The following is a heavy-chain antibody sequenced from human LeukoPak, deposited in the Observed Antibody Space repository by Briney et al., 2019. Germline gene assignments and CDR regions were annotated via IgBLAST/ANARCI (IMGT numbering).Heavy chain of an antibody. CDR1: GGSISSHY. CDR3: ARGIREEGWFDP. J-gene: IGHJ5*02. CDR2: IYYSGST. D-gene: IGHD5-24*01. V-gene: IGHV4-59*11. Sequence: SETLSLTCTVSGGSISSHYWSWIRQPPGKGLEWIGYIYYSGSTNYNPSLKSRVTISVDTSKNQFSLKLSSVTAADTAVYYCARGIREEGWFDPWGQGTLVTVSS.